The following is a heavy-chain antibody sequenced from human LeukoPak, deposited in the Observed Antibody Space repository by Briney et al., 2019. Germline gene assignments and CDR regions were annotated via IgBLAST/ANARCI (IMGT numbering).Heavy chain of an antibody. Sequence: PGGSLRLSCAASGFTYSSYAMSWVRQAPGKGLEWISYISSSGSTKYYAESVEGRFTISRENAKTTLYLQMNSLRAEDTAIYYCARDGLVNSLDHWGQGTPVTVSS. D-gene: IGHD3/OR15-3a*01. J-gene: IGHJ5*02. CDR1: GFTYSSYA. CDR2: ISSSGSTK. CDR3: ARDGLVNSLDH. V-gene: IGHV3-48*04.